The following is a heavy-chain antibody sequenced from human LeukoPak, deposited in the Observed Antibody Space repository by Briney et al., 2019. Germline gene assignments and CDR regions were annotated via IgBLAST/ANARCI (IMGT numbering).Heavy chain of an antibody. V-gene: IGHV3-30*02. Sequence: RSGGSLRLSCAASGFTFSSYGMHWVRQAPGKGLERVAFIRYDGSNKYYADSVKGRFTISRDKAKNSLYLQMNSPRAEDTAVYYCARDPLPPAEEGKNFDYWGQGTLVTVSS. CDR3: ARDPLPPAEEGKNFDY. J-gene: IGHJ4*02. CDR1: GFTFSSYG. CDR2: IRYDGSNK. D-gene: IGHD2-2*01.